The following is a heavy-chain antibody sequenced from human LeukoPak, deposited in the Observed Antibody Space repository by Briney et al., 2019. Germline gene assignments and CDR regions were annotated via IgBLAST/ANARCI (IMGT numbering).Heavy chain of an antibody. CDR2: ISSSSYI. D-gene: IGHD3-22*01. CDR3: ARDLVDYYDSSGYYLY. V-gene: IGHV3-21*01. J-gene: IGHJ4*02. CDR1: GFTFSSYT. Sequence: GGSLRLSCAASGFTFSSYTMNWVRQAPGKGLEWVSTISSSSYIYYGDSVRGRFTMSRDNDKNSLYLQMNSVRAEDTAVYYCARDLVDYYDSSGYYLYWGQGTLVTVSS.